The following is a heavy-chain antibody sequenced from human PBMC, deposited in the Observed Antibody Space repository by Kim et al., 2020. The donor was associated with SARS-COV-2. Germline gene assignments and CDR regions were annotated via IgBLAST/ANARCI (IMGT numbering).Heavy chain of an antibody. CDR1: GYTFTSYD. CDR2: MNPNSGNT. V-gene: IGHV1-8*01. J-gene: IGHJ4*02. CDR3: ARGLWFGELTGAAADY. D-gene: IGHD3-10*01. Sequence: ASVKVSCKASGYTFTSYDINWVRQATGQGLEWMGWMNPNSGNTGYAQKFQGRVTMTRNTSISTAYMELSSLRSEDTAVYYCARGLWFGELTGAAADYWGQGTLVTVSS.